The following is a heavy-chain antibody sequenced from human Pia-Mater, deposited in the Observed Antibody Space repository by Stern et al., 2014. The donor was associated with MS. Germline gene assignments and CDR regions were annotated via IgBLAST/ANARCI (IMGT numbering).Heavy chain of an antibody. D-gene: IGHD1-14*01. J-gene: IGHJ6*02. CDR1: GDTSTTAA. CDR3: ARGASSAAWYKHGVDV. V-gene: IGHV1-69*12. Sequence: QVQLVQSGAEVQKPGSSVRVSCKASGDTSTTAAVHWGRQAPGQGLGGRGGIHPVFGTPVYAQRFKGRVSIAADESAATNYMELSSLTSDDTAVYYCARGASSAAWYKHGVDVWGQGTTVTVSS. CDR2: IHPVFGTP.